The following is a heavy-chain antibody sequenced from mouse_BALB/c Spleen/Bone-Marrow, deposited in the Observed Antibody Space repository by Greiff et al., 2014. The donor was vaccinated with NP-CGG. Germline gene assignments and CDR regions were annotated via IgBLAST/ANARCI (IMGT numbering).Heavy chain of an antibody. CDR3: ARGGITTRYYNMDY. Sequence: VQLKESGPGLVKPSQSLSLTCSVTGYPITSGYYWNWIRQFPGNKLEWMGYISYDGSNNFNPSLKNRISITRDTSKSQFFLKLNSVTTEDTATYYCARGGITTRYYNMDYWGQGTSVTVSS. CDR2: ISYDGSN. V-gene: IGHV3-6*02. D-gene: IGHD2-4*01. CDR1: GYPITSGYY. J-gene: IGHJ4*01.